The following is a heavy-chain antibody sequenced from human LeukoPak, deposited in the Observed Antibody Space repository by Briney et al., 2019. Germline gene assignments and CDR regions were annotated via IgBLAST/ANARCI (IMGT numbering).Heavy chain of an antibody. D-gene: IGHD2-2*01. V-gene: IGHV1-2*02. J-gene: IGHJ4*02. CDR1: GYTFTGYY. CDR3: ARDSKYQLPLADY. CDR2: INPNSGGT. Sequence: ASVKVSCKASGYTFTGYYMHWVRQAPGQGVEWMGWINPNSGGTNYAQKFQGRVTMTRDTSISTAYMELSRLRSDDTAVYYCARDSKYQLPLADYWGQGTLVTVSS.